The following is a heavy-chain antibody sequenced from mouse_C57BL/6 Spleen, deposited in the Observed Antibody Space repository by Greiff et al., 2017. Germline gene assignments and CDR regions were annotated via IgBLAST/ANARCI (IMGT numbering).Heavy chain of an antibody. CDR2: IYPGDGDT. V-gene: IGHV1-80*01. CDR1: GYAFSSYW. Sequence: QVQLKESGAELVKPGASVKISCKASGYAFSSYWMNWVKQRPGKGLEWIGQIYPGDGDTNYNGKFKGKATLTADKSSSTAYLQLSSLTSEDTAVYFCARGGYLDYWGQGTTLTVSS. CDR3: ARGGYLDY. J-gene: IGHJ2*01.